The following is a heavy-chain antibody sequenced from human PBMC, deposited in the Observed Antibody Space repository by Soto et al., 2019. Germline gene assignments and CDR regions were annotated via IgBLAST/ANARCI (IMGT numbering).Heavy chain of an antibody. CDR3: AGETDYGDYDWFDP. V-gene: IGHV1-3*01. CDR1: GYTFTSYA. D-gene: IGHD4-17*01. Sequence: QVQLVQSGAEVKKPGASVKVSCKASGYTFTSYAMHWVRQAPGQRLEWMGWINAGNGNTKYSQKFQGRVTITRDTSASTAYMELSSLRSEDTAVYYCAGETDYGDYDWFDPWGQGTLVTVSS. J-gene: IGHJ5*02. CDR2: INAGNGNT.